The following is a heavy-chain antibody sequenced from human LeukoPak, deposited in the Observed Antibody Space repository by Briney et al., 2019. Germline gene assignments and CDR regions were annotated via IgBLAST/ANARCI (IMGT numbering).Heavy chain of an antibody. J-gene: IGHJ6*03. CDR1: GGSFSGYY. D-gene: IGHD3-3*01. Sequence: PSETLSLTCAAYGGSFSGYYWSWIRQPPGKGLEWIGEINHSGSTNYNPSLKSRVTISVDTSKNQLSLKLSSVTAADTAVYYCARVTIFGVVNYYYMDVWGKGTTVTVSS. CDR2: INHSGST. V-gene: IGHV4-34*01. CDR3: ARVTIFGVVNYYYMDV.